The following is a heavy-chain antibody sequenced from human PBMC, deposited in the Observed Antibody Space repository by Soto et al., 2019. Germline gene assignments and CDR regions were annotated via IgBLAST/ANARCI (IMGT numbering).Heavy chain of an antibody. V-gene: IGHV1-18*01. J-gene: IGHJ4*02. CDR2: ISAYNGNT. D-gene: IGHD2-2*01. CDR3: ARDGLFSIVVVPADY. CDR1: GYTFTSYG. Sequence: ASVKVSCKASGYTFTSYGISWVRQAPGQGLEWMGWISAYNGNTNYAQKLQGRVTMTTDTSTSTAYMELRSLRSDDTAVYYCARDGLFSIVVVPADYWGQGTLVTVSS.